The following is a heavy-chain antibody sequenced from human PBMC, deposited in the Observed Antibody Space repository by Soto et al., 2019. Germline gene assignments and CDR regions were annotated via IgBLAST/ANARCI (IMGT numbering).Heavy chain of an antibody. D-gene: IGHD3-10*01. V-gene: IGHV1-69*05. CDR2: IIPIFGTA. J-gene: IGHJ4*02. Sequence: QVQLVQSGAEVKKPGSSVKVSCKASGGTFSSYAISWVRQAPGQGLEWMGGIIPIFGTANSAQKFQGRVTITPSESPSTPSLELSSLRSEATAVYYCAAPYGSGSYYNGFDYWGQGTLVTVSS. CDR3: AAPYGSGSYYNGFDY. CDR1: GGTFSSYA.